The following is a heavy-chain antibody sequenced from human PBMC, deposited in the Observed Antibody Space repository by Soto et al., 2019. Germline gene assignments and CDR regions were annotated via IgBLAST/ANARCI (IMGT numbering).Heavy chain of an antibody. CDR3: ARGLTYCSGGSCYRYYYYYMDV. Sequence: PSETLSLTCAVYGGSFSGYYWSWIRQPPRKGLEWIGEINHSGSTNYNPSLKSRVTISVDTSKNQFSLKLSSVTAADTAVYYCARGLTYCSGGSCYRYYYYYMDVWXKGTTVTVSS. CDR2: INHSGST. J-gene: IGHJ6*03. V-gene: IGHV4-34*01. D-gene: IGHD2-15*01. CDR1: GGSFSGYY.